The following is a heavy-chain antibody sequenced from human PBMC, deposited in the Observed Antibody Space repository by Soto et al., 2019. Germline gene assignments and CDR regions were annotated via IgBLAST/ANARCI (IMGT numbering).Heavy chain of an antibody. CDR3: ARGGHLWRTSYYDNGQRDS. CDR1: GNTFPAYY. Sequence: ASVKVSCKASGNTFPAYYMHWVRQAGQGLEWMGWINPNSGGTKYAPKFQGRVTMTRDTSIRTAYMELSSLRSDDTAVYYCARGGHLWRTSYYDNGQRDSWGQGTLVTVSS. V-gene: IGHV1-2*02. D-gene: IGHD3-22*01. CDR2: INPNSGGT. J-gene: IGHJ4*02.